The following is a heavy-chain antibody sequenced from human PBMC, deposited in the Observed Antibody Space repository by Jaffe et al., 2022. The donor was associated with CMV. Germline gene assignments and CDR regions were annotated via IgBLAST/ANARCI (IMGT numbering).Heavy chain of an antibody. CDR2: IYYSGST. CDR3: ARLIAVAGETFSGFHFDY. CDR1: GGSISSSSYY. J-gene: IGHJ4*02. Sequence: QLQLQESGPGLVKPSETLSLTCTVSGGSISSSSYYWGWIRQPPGKGLEWIGSIYYSGSTYYNPSLKSRVTISVDTSKNQFSLKLSSVTAADTAVYYCARLIAVAGETFSGFHFDYWGQGTLVTVSS. D-gene: IGHD6-19*01. V-gene: IGHV4-39*01.